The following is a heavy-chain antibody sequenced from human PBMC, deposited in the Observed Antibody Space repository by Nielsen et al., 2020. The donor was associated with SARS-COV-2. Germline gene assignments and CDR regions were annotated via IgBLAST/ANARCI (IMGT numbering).Heavy chain of an antibody. CDR1: GFTFSDYY. CDR3: AKDMMDFWNGLLDY. J-gene: IGHJ4*02. V-gene: IGHV3-11*05. Sequence: GGSLRLSCAASGFTFSDYYMSWIRQAPGKGLEWVSYISTSGSSTNYADSVKGRFTISRDNAKNSLYLQMNSLRAEDTALYYCAKDMMDFWNGLLDYWGQGTLVTVSS. CDR2: ISTSGSST. D-gene: IGHD3-3*01.